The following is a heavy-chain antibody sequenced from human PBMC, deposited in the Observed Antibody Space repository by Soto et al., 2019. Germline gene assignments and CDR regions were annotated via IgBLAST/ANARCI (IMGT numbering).Heavy chain of an antibody. CDR1: GFTFISYA. J-gene: IGHJ4*02. CDR2: ISYDGSST. V-gene: IGHV3-30-3*01. Sequence: QVQLVESGGGVVQPGRSLRLSCAASGFTFISYAMNWVRQAPGKGREWVALISYDGSSTYYADSVKGRFTISRDGSKNTLFLQMNSLGAADTAVYYCGRCTSTSCHLGSDYWGQGTLVTVSS. CDR3: GRCTSTSCHLGSDY. D-gene: IGHD2-2*01.